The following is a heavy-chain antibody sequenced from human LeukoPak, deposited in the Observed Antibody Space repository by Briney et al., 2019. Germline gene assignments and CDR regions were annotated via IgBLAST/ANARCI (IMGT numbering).Heavy chain of an antibody. J-gene: IGHJ4*02. CDR1: GFTFSSYW. D-gene: IGHD6-13*01. CDR3: ARGGSSSWSYFDY. V-gene: IGHV3-30*02. CDR2: IRYDGNIK. Sequence: GGSLRLSCAASGFTFSSYWMSWVRQAPGKGLEWVAFIRYDGNIKYYADSVKGRFTISRDNSKNTLFLQMNSLRAEDTAVHDCARGGSSSWSYFDYWGQGTLVTVSS.